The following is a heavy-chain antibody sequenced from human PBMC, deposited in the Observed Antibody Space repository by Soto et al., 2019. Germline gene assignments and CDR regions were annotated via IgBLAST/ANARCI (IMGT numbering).Heavy chain of an antibody. CDR3: ARGGGSTFHWFDP. Sequence: QLQLQESGPGLVKPSETLSLTCTVSGGSISSFNYFWGWIRQPPGKGLEWIGSLYYSGNTYYNPSLPSRVTISVDTSKKQCTLTLRSVTAADTAVYYCARGGGSTFHWFDPWGQGTLVTVSP. CDR2: LYYSGNT. CDR1: GGSISSFNYF. V-gene: IGHV4-39*01. D-gene: IGHD2-15*01. J-gene: IGHJ5*02.